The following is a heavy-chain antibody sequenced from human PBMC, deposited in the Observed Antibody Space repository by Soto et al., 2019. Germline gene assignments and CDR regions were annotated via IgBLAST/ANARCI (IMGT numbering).Heavy chain of an antibody. CDR1: GGSISSYY. D-gene: IGHD4-17*01. Sequence: NPSETLSLTCTVSGGSISSYYWSWIRQPPGKGLEWIGYIYYSGSTNYNPSLKSRVTISVDTSKNQFSLKLSSVTAADTAVYYCATGGNYGVTLDHYMDVWGKGTTVTVSS. V-gene: IGHV4-59*13. CDR2: IYYSGST. J-gene: IGHJ6*03. CDR3: ATGGNYGVTLDHYMDV.